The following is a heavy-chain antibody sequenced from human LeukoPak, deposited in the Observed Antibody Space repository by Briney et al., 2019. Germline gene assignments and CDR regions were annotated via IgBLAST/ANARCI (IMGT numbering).Heavy chain of an antibody. Sequence: GASVKVSCKASGYTFTGYYMHWVRQAPGQGLEWMGWINPNSGGTNYAQKFQGRVTMTRDTSISTAYMELSRLRSDDTAVYYCARESNVGSGWYSRRGSHDYWGQGTLVTVSS. V-gene: IGHV1-2*02. J-gene: IGHJ4*02. D-gene: IGHD6-19*01. CDR3: ARESNVGSGWYSRRGSHDY. CDR1: GYTFTGYY. CDR2: INPNSGGT.